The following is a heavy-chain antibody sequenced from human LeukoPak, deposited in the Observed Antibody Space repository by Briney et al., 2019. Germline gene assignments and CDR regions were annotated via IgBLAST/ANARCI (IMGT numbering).Heavy chain of an antibody. CDR2: ISYDGSNK. V-gene: IGHV3-30*03. J-gene: IGHJ6*03. Sequence: GGSLRLSCAASGFTFSSYGMHWVRQAPGKGLEWVAVISYDGSNKYYADSVKGRFTISRDNAKNSLYLQMNSLRAEDTAVYYCARDRAFYYMDVWGKGTTVTVSS. CDR1: GFTFSSYG. CDR3: ARDRAFYYMDV.